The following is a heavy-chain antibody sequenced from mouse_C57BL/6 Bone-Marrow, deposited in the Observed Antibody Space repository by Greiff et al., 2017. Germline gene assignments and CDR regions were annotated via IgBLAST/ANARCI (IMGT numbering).Heavy chain of an antibody. V-gene: IGHV1-22*01. D-gene: IGHD1-1*01. J-gene: IGHJ4*01. CDR3: AREGLYYYGSSYGGVMYY. CDR1: GYTFTDYN. CDR2: INPNNGGT. Sequence: EVQLQQSGPELVKPGASVKMSCKASGYTFTDYNMHWVKQSPGKSLEWIGYINPNNGGTSYNQKFKGKDTLTVNKSSSTAYMDLRSLTSEDSAVYYCAREGLYYYGSSYGGVMYYGGQGTSVTVSA.